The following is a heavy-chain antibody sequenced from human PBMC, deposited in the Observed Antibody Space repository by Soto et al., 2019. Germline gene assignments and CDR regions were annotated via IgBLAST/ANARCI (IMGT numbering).Heavy chain of an antibody. V-gene: IGHV4-31*03. CDR1: VGSISSGGYY. CDR2: IYYSGST. CDR3: ARDGGYCSSTSCYGSYYGMDV. J-gene: IGHJ6*02. Sequence: TLSLTCTVSVGSISSGGYYWSWIRQHPGKGLEWIGYIYYSGSTYYNPSLKSRVTISVDTSKNQFSLKLSSVTAADTAVYYCARDGGYCSSTSCYGSYYGMDVWGQGTTVTVSS. D-gene: IGHD2-2*01.